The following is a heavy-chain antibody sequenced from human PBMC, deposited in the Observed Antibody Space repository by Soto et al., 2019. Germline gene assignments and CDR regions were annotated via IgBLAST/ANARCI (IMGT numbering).Heavy chain of an antibody. CDR3: ATDLGELSYGPI. CDR2: IYYSGST. CDR1: GGSISSYY. V-gene: IGHV4-59*01. D-gene: IGHD3-16*02. Sequence: PSETLSLTCTVSGGSISSYYWSWIRQPPGKGQEWIGYIYYSGSTNYNPSLKSRVTISVDTSKNQFSLKLSSVTAADTAVYYCATDLGELSYGPIWGQGTLVTVSS. J-gene: IGHJ4*02.